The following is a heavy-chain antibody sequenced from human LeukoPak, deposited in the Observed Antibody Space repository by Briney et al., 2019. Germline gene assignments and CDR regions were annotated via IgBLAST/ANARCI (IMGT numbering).Heavy chain of an antibody. V-gene: IGHV3-21*01. D-gene: IGHD6-13*01. CDR2: ISSSSSYI. CDR1: GFTFSSYS. Sequence: PGGSLRLSCAASGFTFSSYSMNWVRQAPGKGLEWVSSISSSSSYIYYADSVRGRFTISRDNAKNSLYLQMNSLRAEDTAVYYCARVFNKAAGTVAYYYYMDVWGKGTTVTVSS. CDR3: ARVFNKAAGTVAYYYYMDV. J-gene: IGHJ6*03.